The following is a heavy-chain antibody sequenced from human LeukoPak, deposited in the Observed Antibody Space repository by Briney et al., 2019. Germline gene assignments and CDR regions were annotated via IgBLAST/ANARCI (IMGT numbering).Heavy chain of an antibody. CDR1: GFTVANDR. J-gene: IGHJ4*02. Sequence: GGSLRLSCAASGFTVANDRMSWVRQPPGKGLEWVSTVYGGGNTAYTDSVRGRFTISRDTSKNTLLLQMNSLRAEDTAVYFCVRERFGAIVENWGQGALVIVSS. CDR2: VYGGGNT. D-gene: IGHD3-10*01. V-gene: IGHV3-53*01. CDR3: VRERFGAIVEN.